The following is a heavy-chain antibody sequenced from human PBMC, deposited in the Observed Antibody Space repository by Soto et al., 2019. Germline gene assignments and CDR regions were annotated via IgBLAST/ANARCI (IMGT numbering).Heavy chain of an antibody. Sequence: EVQMLESGGGLVQPGGSLRLSCAASGFNFGSDAMSWVRQAPGKGLEWVSAITDTGGGTYYTDSVKGRFTISRDNSKNMLYLQMHSLRTEDTAVYYCVRTFVGDYWGQGILVTVSS. D-gene: IGHD3-16*01. CDR3: VRTFVGDY. V-gene: IGHV3-23*01. CDR1: GFNFGSDA. CDR2: ITDTGGGT. J-gene: IGHJ4*02.